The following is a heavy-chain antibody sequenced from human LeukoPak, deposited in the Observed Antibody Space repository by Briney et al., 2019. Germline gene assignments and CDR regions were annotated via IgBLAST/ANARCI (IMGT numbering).Heavy chain of an antibody. D-gene: IGHD6-19*01. J-gene: IGHJ4*02. Sequence: PGGSLRLSCAASGFTFSNYWMHWVRQAPGKGLEWVSGISWNSGSIGYADSVKGRFTISRDNAKNSLYLQMNSLRAEDTALYYCAKDRSSGWRGYFDYWGQGTLVTVSS. CDR1: GFTFSNYW. CDR2: ISWNSGSI. V-gene: IGHV3-9*01. CDR3: AKDRSSGWRGYFDY.